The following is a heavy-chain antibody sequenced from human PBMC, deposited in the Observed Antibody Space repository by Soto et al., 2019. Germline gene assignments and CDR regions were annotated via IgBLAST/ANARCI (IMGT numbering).Heavy chain of an antibody. V-gene: IGHV1-46*01. D-gene: IGHD5-18*01. J-gene: IGHJ6*02. Sequence: ASGKFSCTASGYTFTSYYMHWVRQARGQGLEWMGIINPSGGSTSYAQKFQGRVTMTRDTSTSTVYMELSSLRSEDTAVYSCASRYSYGYWGGMDVWGQGTTVTVSS. CDR2: INPSGGST. CDR3: ASRYSYGYWGGMDV. CDR1: GYTFTSYY.